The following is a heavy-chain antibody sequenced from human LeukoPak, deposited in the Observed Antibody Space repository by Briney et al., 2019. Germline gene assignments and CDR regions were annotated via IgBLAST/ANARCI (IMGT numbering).Heavy chain of an antibody. V-gene: IGHV3-48*03. Sequence: GGSLRLSCAASGLTFSSYEMNWVRQAPGKGLEWVSYISSSGSTIYYADSVKGRFTISRDNAKNSLYLQMNSLRAEDTAVYYCASQGTTVTTLPDYYYYYGMDVWGQGTTVTVSS. J-gene: IGHJ6*02. CDR3: ASQGTTVTTLPDYYYYYGMDV. D-gene: IGHD4-17*01. CDR1: GLTFSSYE. CDR2: ISSSGSTI.